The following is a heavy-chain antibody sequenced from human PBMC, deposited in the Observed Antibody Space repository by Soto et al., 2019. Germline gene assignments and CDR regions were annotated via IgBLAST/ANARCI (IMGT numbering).Heavy chain of an antibody. Sequence: EVQLLESGGGLVQPGGSLSLSCAASGFTFSSYGMTWVRQAPGMGLVWVSFSSATGAGTYYAASVKGRFTSSRDNSKNSLYLQMTSLRADDTAVYYWAMDLRAGGNYGFYSDFWGQGALVIVSS. CDR1: GFTFSSYG. V-gene: IGHV3-23*01. CDR3: AMDLRAGGNYGFYSDF. J-gene: IGHJ4*02. CDR2: SSATGAGT. D-gene: IGHD1-7*01.